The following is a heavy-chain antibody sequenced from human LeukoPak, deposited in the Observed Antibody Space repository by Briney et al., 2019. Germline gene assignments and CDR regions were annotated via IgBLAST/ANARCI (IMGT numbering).Heavy chain of an antibody. D-gene: IGHD2-15*01. V-gene: IGHV3-64*04. Sequence: QPGGSLRLSCSASGFTFSSYAMHWVRQAPGKGLEYVSAISSNGGSTYYADSVKGRFTISRDNAKTSLHLQMNSPRAEDTAVYYCARDSVVSATGEIDYWGQGTLVTVSS. CDR3: ARDSVVSATGEIDY. J-gene: IGHJ4*02. CDR1: GFTFSSYA. CDR2: ISSNGGST.